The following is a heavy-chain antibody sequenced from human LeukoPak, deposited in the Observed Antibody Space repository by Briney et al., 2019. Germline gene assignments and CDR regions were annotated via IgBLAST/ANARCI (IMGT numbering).Heavy chain of an antibody. CDR3: ARHGYYYDSSGYYSYFDY. CDR1: GYSISSGYY. CDR2: IYHSGST. V-gene: IGHV4-38-2*01. J-gene: IGHJ4*02. D-gene: IGHD3-22*01. Sequence: SETLSLTCAVSGYSISSGYYWGWIRQPPGKGLEWIGSIYHSGSTYYNPSLKSPVTISVDTSKNQFSLKLSSVTAADTAVYYCARHGYYYDSSGYYSYFDYWGQGTLVTVSS.